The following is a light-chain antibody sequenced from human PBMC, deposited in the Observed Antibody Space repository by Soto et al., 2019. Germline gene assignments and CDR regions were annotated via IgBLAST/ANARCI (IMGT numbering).Light chain of an antibody. CDR3: SSYRSSIIPVV. J-gene: IGLJ2*01. V-gene: IGLV2-14*01. Sequence: QSALTQPASVSGSPGQSITISCTGTSSDIGGYNYVSWYQQHPGKAPKLMIYGVSNRPSGVSGRFFGSKSGNTASLTISGLQPEVEADYYCSSYRSSIIPVVFGGGTKLTVL. CDR1: SSDIGGYNY. CDR2: GVS.